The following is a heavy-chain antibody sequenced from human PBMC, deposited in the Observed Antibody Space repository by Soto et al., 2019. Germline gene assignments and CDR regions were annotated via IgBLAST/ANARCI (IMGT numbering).Heavy chain of an antibody. CDR1: GGSFSRGDYY. Sequence: QVQLQESGPGLVKPSQTLSLTCTVSGGSFSRGDYYWSWIRQFSGKGLEWIGHIYHSGPSYYNPSLRSRVSISVDTSAFSLKLSSVTAADTAVYYCERGYGSGSPRHYFDSWGQGTLVTVSS. J-gene: IGHJ4*02. V-gene: IGHV4-31*03. CDR3: ERGYGSGSPRHYFDS. D-gene: IGHD3-10*01. CDR2: IYHSGPS.